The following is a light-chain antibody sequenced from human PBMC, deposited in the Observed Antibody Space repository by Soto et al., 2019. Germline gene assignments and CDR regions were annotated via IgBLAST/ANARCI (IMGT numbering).Light chain of an antibody. J-gene: IGLJ1*01. CDR2: SNN. CDR3: AAWDDSLNGLYV. CDR1: SSNIGSNT. Sequence: QSALTQPPSASGTPGQRVTISCSGSSSNIGSNTVNWYQQLPGTAPKLLIYSNNQRPSGVSDRFSGSKSGTSASLAISGLQSEDEADYYCAAWDDSLNGLYVFGTGTKVTVL. V-gene: IGLV1-44*01.